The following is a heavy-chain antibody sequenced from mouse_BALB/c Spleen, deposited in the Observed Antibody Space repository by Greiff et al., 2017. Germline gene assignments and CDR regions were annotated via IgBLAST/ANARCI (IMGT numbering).Heavy chain of an antibody. CDR3: ARDSLIYDAMDY. D-gene: IGHD1-1*01. V-gene: IGHV5-6-3*01. J-gene: IGHJ4*01. CDR2: INSNGGST. Sequence: EVMLVESGGGLVQPGGSLKLSCAASGFTFSSYGMSWVRQTPDKRLELVATINSNGGSTYYPDSVKGRFTISRDNAKNTLYLQMSSLKSEDTAMYYCARDSLIYDAMDYWGQGTSVTVSS. CDR1: GFTFSSYG.